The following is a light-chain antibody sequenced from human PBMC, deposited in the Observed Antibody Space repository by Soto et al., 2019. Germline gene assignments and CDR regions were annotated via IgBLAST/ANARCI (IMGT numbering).Light chain of an antibody. Sequence: DIQMTQSPSSLSASVGDRVTITCRASQPISSYLNWYQQKPGKAPNLLIYAASNLQSGVPSRFSGRGSGTDFTLTINSLQPEDFATYYCQQSYTSPQFGQGTKVEIK. CDR2: AAS. CDR3: QQSYTSPQ. V-gene: IGKV1-39*01. J-gene: IGKJ1*01. CDR1: QPISSY.